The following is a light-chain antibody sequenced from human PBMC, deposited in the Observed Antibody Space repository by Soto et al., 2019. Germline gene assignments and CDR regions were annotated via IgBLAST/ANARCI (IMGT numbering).Light chain of an antibody. V-gene: IGKV1-5*01. J-gene: IGKJ2*01. CDR2: DAS. Sequence: DIQMTQSPSTLSASVGDRVTITCRACQSISSWLAWYQQKPGKAPKLLIYDASSLESGVPSRFSGSGSGTDFTLTISSLQPDDFATYYCQQYNSYGYSFGQGTKLEIK. CDR1: QSISSW. CDR3: QQYNSYGYS.